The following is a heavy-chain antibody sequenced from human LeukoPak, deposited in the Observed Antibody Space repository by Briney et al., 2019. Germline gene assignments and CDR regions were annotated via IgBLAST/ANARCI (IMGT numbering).Heavy chain of an antibody. CDR3: ARMSLLWSGELLSYNWFDP. J-gene: IGHJ5*02. D-gene: IGHD3-10*01. V-gene: IGHV1-8*02. CDR1: GYTFTGYH. CDR2: MNPNSGNT. Sequence: ASVKVSCKASGYTFTGYHMHWLRQATGQGLEWMGWMNPNSGNTGYAQKFQGRVTMTRNTSISTAYMELSSLRSEDTAVYYCARMSLLWSGELLSYNWFDPWGQGTLVTVSS.